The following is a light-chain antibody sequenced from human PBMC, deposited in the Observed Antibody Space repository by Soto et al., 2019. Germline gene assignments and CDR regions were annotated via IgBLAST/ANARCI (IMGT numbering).Light chain of an antibody. CDR2: EAS. J-gene: IGKJ4*01. CDR1: QSINTW. V-gene: IGKV1-5*01. Sequence: DIQMTQSPPTLSACVGDRVTITCRASQSINTWLAWYQQKPGKAPKLLIYEASSLESGVPSRFIGSRSGTEFTLTISTLQPDDFATYYCQQYNIYSALTFGGGTKVEIK. CDR3: QQYNIYSALT.